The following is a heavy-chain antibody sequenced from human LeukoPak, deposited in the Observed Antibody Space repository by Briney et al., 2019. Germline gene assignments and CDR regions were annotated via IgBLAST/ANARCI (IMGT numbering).Heavy chain of an antibody. J-gene: IGHJ4*02. Sequence: ESGGSLRLSCAASGFTFSRYTMNWVRQAPGKGLEWVSSISSSSSYIYYADSVKGRFTISRDNAKNSLYLQMNSLRAEDTAVYYCARDSHVTLLERLTDYWGQGTLVTVSS. CDR2: ISSSSSYI. CDR1: GFTFSRYT. V-gene: IGHV3-21*01. D-gene: IGHD1-1*01. CDR3: ARDSHVTLLERLTDY.